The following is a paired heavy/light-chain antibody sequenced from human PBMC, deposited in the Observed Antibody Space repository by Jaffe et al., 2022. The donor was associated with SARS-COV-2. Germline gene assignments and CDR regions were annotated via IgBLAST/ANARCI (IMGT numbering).Light chain of an antibody. CDR3: QQYGSSPLT. V-gene: IGKV3-20*01. CDR2: GAT. Sequence: EIVLTQSPGTLSLSPGERATLSCRASQSVSSSYLAWYQQKPGQAPRLLIYGATSRATGIPDRFSGSGSGTDFTLTISRLEPEDFAVYYCQQYGSSPLTFGGGTKVEIK. CDR1: QSVSSSY. J-gene: IGKJ4*01.
Heavy chain of an antibody. D-gene: IGHD6-6*01. V-gene: IGHV3-23*01. CDR3: AKPLSSSAKYFQH. J-gene: IGHJ1*01. Sequence: EVQLLESGGGLVQPGGSLRLSCAASGFTFNTYAMSWVRQAPGKGLEWVSVISAGGGSTYYADSVKGRFTISRDNSENTLYLQMNTLRAEDTALYYCAKPLSSSAKYFQHWGQGTLVTVSS. CDR1: GFTFNTYA. CDR2: ISAGGGST.